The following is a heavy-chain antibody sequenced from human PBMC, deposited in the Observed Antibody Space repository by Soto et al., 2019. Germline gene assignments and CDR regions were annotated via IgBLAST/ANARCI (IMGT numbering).Heavy chain of an antibody. V-gene: IGHV4-30-4*01. CDR1: GGSISSGDYY. CDR3: ARSLSGRIWGMDV. CDR2: IYYSGST. Sequence: PSETLSLTCTVSGGSISSGDYYWSWIRQPPGKGLEWIGYIYYSGSTYYNPSLKSRVTISVDTSKNQFSLKLSSVTAADTAVYYCARSLSGRIWGMDVWGQGTTVTVSS. D-gene: IGHD3-10*01. J-gene: IGHJ6*02.